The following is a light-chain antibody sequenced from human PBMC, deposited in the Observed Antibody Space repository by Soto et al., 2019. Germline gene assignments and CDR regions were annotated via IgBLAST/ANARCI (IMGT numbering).Light chain of an antibody. J-gene: IGKJ2*01. CDR3: QRYAASPYT. CDR2: GAS. CDR1: QFVGGSY. V-gene: IGKV3-20*01. Sequence: EIVLTQSPGTLSLSPGERATLSCRASQFVGGSYLAWYQQKPGQAPRLLIYGASNVAPGIPDRFGGSGSGTDFTLTISRLETEDCAVYYCQRYAASPYTVGQGTKLEIK.